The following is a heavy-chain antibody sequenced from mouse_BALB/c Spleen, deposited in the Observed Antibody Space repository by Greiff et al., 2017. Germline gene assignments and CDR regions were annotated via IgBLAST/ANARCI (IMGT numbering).Heavy chain of an antibody. D-gene: IGHD2-12*01. Sequence: EVHLVESGGGLVQPGGSLRLSCATSGFTFTDYYMSWVRQPPGKALEWLGFIRNKANGYTTEYSASVKGRFTISRDNSQSILYLQMNTLRAEDSATYYCARSYDGFDYWGQGTTLTVSS. CDR2: IRNKANGYTT. CDR1: GFTFTDYY. V-gene: IGHV7-3*02. J-gene: IGHJ2*01. CDR3: ARSYDGFDY.